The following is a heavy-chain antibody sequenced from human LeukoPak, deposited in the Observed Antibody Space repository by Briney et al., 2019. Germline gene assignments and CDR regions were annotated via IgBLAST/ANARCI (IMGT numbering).Heavy chain of an antibody. CDR1: GGSFSGYY. D-gene: IGHD5-18*01. J-gene: IGHJ4*02. Sequence: SETLSLTCAVYGGSFSGYYWSWIRRPPGKGLEWIGEINHSGSTNYNPSLKSRVTISVDTSKNQFSLKLSSVTAADTAVYYCARARVDTAMNYWGQGTLVTVSS. V-gene: IGHV4-34*01. CDR3: ARARVDTAMNY. CDR2: INHSGST.